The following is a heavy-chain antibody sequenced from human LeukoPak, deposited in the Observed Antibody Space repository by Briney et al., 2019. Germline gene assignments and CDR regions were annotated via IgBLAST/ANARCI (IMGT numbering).Heavy chain of an antibody. CDR3: ARRRRVPAANYYMDV. CDR2: INHSGST. D-gene: IGHD2-2*01. V-gene: IGHV4-34*01. J-gene: IGHJ6*03. Sequence: SETLSLTCAVYGGSFSGYYWSWIRQPPGKGLEWIGEINHSGSTNYNPSLKSRVTISVDTSKNRFSLKLSSVTAADAAVYYCARRRRVPAANYYMDVWGKGTTVTVSS. CDR1: GGSFSGYY.